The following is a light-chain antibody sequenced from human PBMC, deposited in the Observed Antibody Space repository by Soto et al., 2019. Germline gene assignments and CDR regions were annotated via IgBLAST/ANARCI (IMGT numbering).Light chain of an antibody. CDR1: QSVSSY. CDR3: QQRSNWPPFLT. Sequence: EIVLTQSPATLSLSPGERATLSCRASQSVSSYLAWYQQKPGQAPRLLIYDASNRATGIPARFSGSGSGTDFTLTISSLEPEDFAVYYCQQRSNWPPFLTFGGGNMV. V-gene: IGKV3-11*01. CDR2: DAS. J-gene: IGKJ4*01.